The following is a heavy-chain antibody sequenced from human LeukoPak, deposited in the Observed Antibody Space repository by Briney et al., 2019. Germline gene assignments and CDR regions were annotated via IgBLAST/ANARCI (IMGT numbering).Heavy chain of an antibody. V-gene: IGHV1-69*05. CDR1: GATFSSYA. CDR3: AREYCYGSGSYYTY. Sequence: SVTLACKASGATFSSYAISWVRQPPGQGLEWMGGIIPIFGTANYAQKFQGTVTLNTDQSTSTAYMWLSSLTSERTSMTVRAREYCYGSGSYYTYWGQGTLVTVSS. D-gene: IGHD3-10*01. CDR2: IIPIFGTA. J-gene: IGHJ4*02.